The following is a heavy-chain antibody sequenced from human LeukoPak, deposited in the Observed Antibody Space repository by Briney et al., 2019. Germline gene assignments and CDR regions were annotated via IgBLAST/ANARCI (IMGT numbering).Heavy chain of an antibody. CDR2: IKQDGSEK. V-gene: IGHV3-7*04. Sequence: GGSLRLSCAASGFTFSHHGMNWVRQAPGKGLEWVANIKQDGSEKNYVDSVKGRFTISRDNAKNSLYLQMNSLRVEDTAVYYCARGHSAYWGQGTLVTVSS. CDR3: ARGHSAY. CDR1: GFTFSHHG. D-gene: IGHD3-10*01. J-gene: IGHJ4*02.